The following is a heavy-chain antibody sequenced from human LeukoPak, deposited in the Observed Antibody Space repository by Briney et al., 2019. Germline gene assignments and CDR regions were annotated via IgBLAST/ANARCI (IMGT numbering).Heavy chain of an antibody. D-gene: IGHD3-10*01. J-gene: IGHJ4*02. CDR2: ISWNSGSI. V-gene: IGHV3-9*01. CDR1: GFTFDDYA. Sequence: PGRSLRLSCAASGFTFDDYAMHWVRQAPGKGLEWVSGISWNSGSIGYADSVKGRFTISRDNAKNSLYLQMNSLRAEDTALYYCAKGGFGELLISSGFDYWGRGTLVTVSA. CDR3: AKGGFGELLISSGFDY.